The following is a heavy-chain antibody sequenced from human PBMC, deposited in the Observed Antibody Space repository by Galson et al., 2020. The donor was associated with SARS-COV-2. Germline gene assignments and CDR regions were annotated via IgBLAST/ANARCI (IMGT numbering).Heavy chain of an antibody. CDR2: IKPDGSGE. V-gene: IGHV3-7*03. CDR3: GKDIIAPGLFLDY. CDR1: GITFSSYW. Sequence: GESLKISCAASGITFSSYWMSWVRQAPGKGLEWVANIKPDGSGEYYVDSVKGRFTISRDNAKNSLFLQMNSLRAEDTAMYYCGKDIIAPGLFLDYWGQGTLVTVSS. D-gene: IGHD6-13*01. J-gene: IGHJ4*02.